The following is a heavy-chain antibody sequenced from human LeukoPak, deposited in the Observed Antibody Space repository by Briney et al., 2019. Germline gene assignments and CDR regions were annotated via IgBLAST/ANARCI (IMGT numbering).Heavy chain of an antibody. V-gene: IGHV1-69*13. D-gene: IGHD3-10*01. CDR1: GGTSSSYA. CDR2: IIPIFGTA. J-gene: IGHJ3*02. Sequence: GASVKVSCKASGGTSSSYAISWVRQAPGQGLEWMGGIIPIFGTANYAQKFQGRVTITADESTSTAYMELSSLRSEDTAVYYCARTGESGVTYDAFDIWGQGTMVTVSS. CDR3: ARTGESGVTYDAFDI.